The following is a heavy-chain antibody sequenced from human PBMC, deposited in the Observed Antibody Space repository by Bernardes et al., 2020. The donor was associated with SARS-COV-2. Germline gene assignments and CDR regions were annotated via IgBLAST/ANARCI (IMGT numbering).Heavy chain of an antibody. J-gene: IGHJ4*02. CDR3: AKGVVNNGGSFFDN. CDR2: VNPSGETT. CDR1: GFTFSTYG. V-gene: IGHV3-23*01. D-gene: IGHD3-22*01. Sequence: SLRLSCAASGFTFSTYGMNWVRQAPGKGLEWVSAVNPSGETTYYADSVKGRFSISRDNSKNTMYLQMISLRGEDTAVYYCAKGVVNNGGSFFDNWGQGTLVTVSS.